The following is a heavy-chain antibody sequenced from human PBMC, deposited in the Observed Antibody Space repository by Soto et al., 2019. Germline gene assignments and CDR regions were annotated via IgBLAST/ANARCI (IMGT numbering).Heavy chain of an antibody. CDR1: GGSISSYY. V-gene: IGHV4-59*08. CDR3: ARNRHGYIWGSYRNRNWFDP. Sequence: SETLSLTCTVSGGSISSYYWSWIRQPPGKGLEWIGYIYYSGSTNYNPSLKSRVTISVDTSKNQFSLKLSSVTAADTAVYYCARNRHGYIWGSYRNRNWFDPWGQGTLVTVSS. CDR2: IYYSGST. J-gene: IGHJ5*02. D-gene: IGHD3-16*02.